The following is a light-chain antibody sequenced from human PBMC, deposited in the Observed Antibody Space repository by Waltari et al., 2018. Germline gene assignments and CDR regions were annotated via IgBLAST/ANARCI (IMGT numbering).Light chain of an antibody. Sequence: EIVLTQSPATLSLSPGERATLSCRASQSVSNFLAWYQQKPGQAPRLLIYEASKRATGIPARFSGSGSGTDFTLTISSLEPEDFAVYYGQQRSNWPPLTFGGGTKVEIK. CDR2: EAS. V-gene: IGKV3-11*01. CDR1: QSVSNF. J-gene: IGKJ4*01. CDR3: QQRSNWPPLT.